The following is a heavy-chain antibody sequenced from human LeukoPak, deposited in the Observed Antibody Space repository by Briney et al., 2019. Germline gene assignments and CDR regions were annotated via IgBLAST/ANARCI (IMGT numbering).Heavy chain of an antibody. J-gene: IGHJ5*02. Sequence: GGSLRLSCAASGFTFSSYSMNWVRQAPGKGLEWVSSISSSSSYIYYADSVKGRFTISRDNAKNSLYLQMNSLRAEDTAVYYCARNLGKTVNWFDPWGQGTLVTVSS. CDR2: ISSSSSYI. V-gene: IGHV3-21*01. CDR3: ARNLGKTVNWFDP. CDR1: GFTFSSYS. D-gene: IGHD1-14*01.